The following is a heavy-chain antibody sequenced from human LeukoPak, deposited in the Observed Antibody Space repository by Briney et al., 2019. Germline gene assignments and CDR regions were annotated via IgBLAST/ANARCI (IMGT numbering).Heavy chain of an antibody. CDR2: ISAYNGNT. CDR3: ARGLHDYGDNWHFDY. V-gene: IGHV1-18*01. J-gene: IGHJ4*02. Sequence: ASVKVSCKASGYTFTSYGISWVRQAPGQGLEWMGWISAYNGNTNYAQKLQGRVTMTTDTSTSTAYMELRSLRSDDTAMYYCARGLHDYGDNWHFDYWGQGTLVTVSS. CDR1: GYTFTSYG. D-gene: IGHD4-17*01.